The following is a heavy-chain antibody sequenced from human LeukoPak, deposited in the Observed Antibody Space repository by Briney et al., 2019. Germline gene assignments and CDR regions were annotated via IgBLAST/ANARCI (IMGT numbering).Heavy chain of an antibody. CDR3: VRVSSSSWYGGWFDP. CDR2: IYSGGST. J-gene: IGHJ5*02. Sequence: GGSLRLSCAASGFTVSSNYMSWVRQAPGKGLEWVSVIYSGGSTYYADSVKGRFTISRDNFKNTLYLQMNSLRAEDTAVYYCVRVSSSSWYGGWFDPWGQGTLVTVSS. D-gene: IGHD6-13*01. V-gene: IGHV3-66*01. CDR1: GFTVSSNY.